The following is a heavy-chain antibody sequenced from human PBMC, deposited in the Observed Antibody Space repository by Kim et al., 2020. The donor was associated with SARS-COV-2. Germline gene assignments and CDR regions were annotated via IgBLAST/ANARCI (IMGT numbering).Heavy chain of an antibody. D-gene: IGHD6-13*01. Sequence: GGSLRLSCAASGFTFDDYGMSWVRQAPGKGLEWVAGINWNGGRTGYADPVKGRFTISRGNAKNSLYLQMNSLRAEDTALYHCARGGAAVPLTLRYYYYYMDGWGKGTTVTVSS. V-gene: IGHV3-20*01. J-gene: IGHJ6*03. CDR3: ARGGAAVPLTLRYYYYYMDG. CDR1: GFTFDDYG. CDR2: INWNGGRT.